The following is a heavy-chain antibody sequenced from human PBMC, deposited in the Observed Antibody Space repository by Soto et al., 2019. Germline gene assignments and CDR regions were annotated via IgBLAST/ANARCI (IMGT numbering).Heavy chain of an antibody. Sequence: GGSLRLSCAASGFTFSSYAMSWVRQAPGKGLEWVSAISGSGGSTYYADSVKGRFTISRDNSKNTLYLQMNSLRAEDTAVYYCAKVHEVTIFGVVKDYYGMDVWGQGTTVIVSS. CDR3: AKVHEVTIFGVVKDYYGMDV. J-gene: IGHJ6*02. D-gene: IGHD3-3*01. CDR2: ISGSGGST. V-gene: IGHV3-23*01. CDR1: GFTFSSYA.